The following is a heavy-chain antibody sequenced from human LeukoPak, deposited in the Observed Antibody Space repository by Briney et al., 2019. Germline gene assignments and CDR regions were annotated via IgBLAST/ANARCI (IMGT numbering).Heavy chain of an antibody. CDR3: ARGGYSYGSSPWFDP. V-gene: IGHV4-59*08. CDR1: GGSISSYY. D-gene: IGHD5-18*01. CDR2: IYYSGST. Sequence: PSETLSLTCTVSGGSISSYYWSWIRQSPGKGLEWIGYIYYSGSTYYNPSLKSRVTISVDTSKNQFSLKLSSVTAADTAVYYCARGGYSYGSSPWFDPWGQGTLVTVSS. J-gene: IGHJ5*02.